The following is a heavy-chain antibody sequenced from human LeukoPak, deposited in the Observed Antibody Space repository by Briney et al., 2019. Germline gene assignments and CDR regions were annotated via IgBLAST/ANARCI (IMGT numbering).Heavy chain of an antibody. CDR2: ISGSGGST. CDR3: AKGVRIYYGSGSYETLTSYYFDY. V-gene: IGHV3-23*01. D-gene: IGHD3-10*01. CDR1: GFTFSSYA. J-gene: IGHJ4*02. Sequence: PGGSLRLSCAASGFTFSSYAMSWVRQAPGKGLEWVSAISGSGGSTYYADSVKGRFTISRDNSKNTLYLQMNSLRAEDTAVYYCAKGVRIYYGSGSYETLTSYYFDYWGRGPRS.